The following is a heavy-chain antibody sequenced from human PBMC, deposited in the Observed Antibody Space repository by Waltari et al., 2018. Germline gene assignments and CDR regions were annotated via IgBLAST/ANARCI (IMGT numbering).Heavy chain of an antibody. J-gene: IGHJ3*02. V-gene: IGHV4-38-2*01. CDR2: IYQSGCP. CDR1: GYSISSGSY. Sequence: QVQLQESGPGLVKPSETLSLTCAVSGYSISSGSYWGWIGQPPGKGLGWIGSIYQSGCPYYNPSLMSRVTISVDTSKNQCSLKLSSVTASDTAVYYCARHLSHDACDIWGQVTMVTVSS. CDR3: ARHLSHDACDI.